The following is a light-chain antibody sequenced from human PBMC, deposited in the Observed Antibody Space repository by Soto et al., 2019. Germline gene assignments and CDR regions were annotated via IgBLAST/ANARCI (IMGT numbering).Light chain of an antibody. CDR1: SSDVGTYNY. CDR2: GVT. Sequence: QSVLTQPASVSGSPGQSITISCTGTSSDVGTYNYVSWYQQHPGKAPKLIIYGVTNRPSGVSNRFSGSKSGNTASLTISGLQAEDEAGYYCSSYTISAFVVFGGATQLTV. V-gene: IGLV2-14*01. CDR3: SSYTISAFVV. J-gene: IGLJ2*01.